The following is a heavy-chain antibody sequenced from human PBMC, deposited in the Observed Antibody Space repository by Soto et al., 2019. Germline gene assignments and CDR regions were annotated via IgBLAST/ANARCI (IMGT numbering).Heavy chain of an antibody. J-gene: IGHJ6*03. D-gene: IGHD3-10*01. CDR1: GGCFSGYY. CDR2: INHSGST. Sequence: PSETLSLTSAVYGGCFSGYYWSWIRQPPGKGLEWIGEINHSGSTNYNPSLKSRVTISVDTSKNQFSLKLSSVTAADTAVYYCARAFMVRGVIITNHYYYYYMDVWGKGTTVTVSS. CDR3: ARAFMVRGVIITNHYYYYYMDV. V-gene: IGHV4-34*01.